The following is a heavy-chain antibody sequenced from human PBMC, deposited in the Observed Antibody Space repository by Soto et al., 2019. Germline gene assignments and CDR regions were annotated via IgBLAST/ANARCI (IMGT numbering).Heavy chain of an antibody. V-gene: IGHV4-4*02. Sequence: SETLSLTCAVSGGSISSSNWWSWVRQPPGKGLEWMGEIYHSGSTNYNPSLKSRVTISVDKSKNQFSLKLSSVTAADTAVYYCARVPVGATHFDYWGQGTLVTVSS. J-gene: IGHJ4*02. CDR3: ARVPVGATHFDY. CDR1: GGSISSSNW. D-gene: IGHD1-26*01. CDR2: IYHSGST.